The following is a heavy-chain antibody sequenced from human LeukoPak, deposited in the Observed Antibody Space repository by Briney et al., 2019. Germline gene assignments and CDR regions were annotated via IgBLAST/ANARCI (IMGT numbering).Heavy chain of an antibody. CDR3: ARAPPGVAFDI. D-gene: IGHD2-8*01. CDR2: IYYSGST. Sequence: PSETLSLTCTVSGGSISSGDYYWSWIRQPPGKGLEWIGYIYYSGSTYYNPSLKSRVTISVDTSKNQFSLKQSSVTAADTAVYYCARAPPGVAFDIWGQGTMVTVSS. V-gene: IGHV4-30-4*08. CDR1: GGSISSGDYY. J-gene: IGHJ3*02.